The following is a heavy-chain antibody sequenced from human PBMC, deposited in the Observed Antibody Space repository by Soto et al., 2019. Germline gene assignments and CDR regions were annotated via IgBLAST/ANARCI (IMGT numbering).Heavy chain of an antibody. CDR3: ARFGILTGYYRD. CDR1: GFTFSDYY. V-gene: IGHV3-11*01. CDR2: ISSRGTTI. Sequence: QVQLVESGGGLVQPGGSLRLSCAASGFTFSDYYMTWIRQAPGKGLEWTSFISSRGTTIFYADSVKGRFTISRNNAKMSVYLQMNSLRAEDTAVYYCARFGILTGYYRDWGQGTLVTVSS. J-gene: IGHJ4*02. D-gene: IGHD3-9*01.